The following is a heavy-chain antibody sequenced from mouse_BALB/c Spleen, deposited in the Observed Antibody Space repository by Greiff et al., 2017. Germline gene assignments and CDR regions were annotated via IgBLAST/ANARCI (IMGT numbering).Heavy chain of an antibody. J-gene: IGHJ4*01. D-gene: IGHD1-1*01. CDR1: GFNIKDTY. Sequence: VQLQQSGAELVKPGASVKLSCTASGFNIKDTYMHWVKQRPEQGLEWIGRIDPANGNTKYDPKFQGKATITADTSSNTAYLQLSSLTSEDTAVYYCARVNYCSSYHAMDYWGQGTSVTVSS. CDR2: IDPANGNT. CDR3: ARVNYCSSYHAMDY. V-gene: IGHV14-3*02.